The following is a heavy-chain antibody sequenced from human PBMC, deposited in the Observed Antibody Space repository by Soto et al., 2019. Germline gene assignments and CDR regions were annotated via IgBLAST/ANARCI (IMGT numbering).Heavy chain of an antibody. J-gene: IGHJ4*02. D-gene: IGHD1-26*01. CDR2: MDPYRGNT. CDR1: GYTFTNYD. CDR3: ARGHQHSGIYTGDS. Sequence: QVQLVQSGAEVKKPGASVKVSCKASGYTFTNYDIHWVRQATGQGREWMGWMDPYRGNTGYAQKFQGRVTMTRSTSITTAYMELSNLNYEDTAVYYCARGHQHSGIYTGDSWGQGTLVTVSS. V-gene: IGHV1-8*01.